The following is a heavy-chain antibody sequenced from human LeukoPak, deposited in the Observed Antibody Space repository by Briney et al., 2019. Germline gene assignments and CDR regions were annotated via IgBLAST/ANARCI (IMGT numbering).Heavy chain of an antibody. V-gene: IGHV3-7*05. CDR2: INQDGSEK. J-gene: IGHJ3*01. D-gene: IGHD5-18*01. CDR3: AREGFDSYGTTKDAFDV. Sequence: GGSLRLSCAASGFSFSTYWMSWVRQAPGKRLEWVAAINQDGSEKYYVDSVKGRFTISRDNAKNSLYLQMNSLRAEDTAVYYCAREGFDSYGTTKDAFDVWGQGTMVTVSS. CDR1: GFSFSTYW.